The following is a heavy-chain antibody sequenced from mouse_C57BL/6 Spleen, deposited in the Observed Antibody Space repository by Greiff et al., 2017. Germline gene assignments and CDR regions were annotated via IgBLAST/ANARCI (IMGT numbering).Heavy chain of an antibody. V-gene: IGHV1-69*01. D-gene: IGHD1-1*01. Sequence: VQLQQPGAELVMPGASVKLSCKASGYTFTSYWMHWVKQRPGQGLEWIGEIDPSDSYTNYNQKFKVKSTLTVDKSSCKAYLQLSSLTSEDSAVDYCARPLITTVVAPLAYWGQGTLVTVSA. CDR3: ARPLITTVVAPLAY. CDR2: IDPSDSYT. J-gene: IGHJ3*01. CDR1: GYTFTSYW.